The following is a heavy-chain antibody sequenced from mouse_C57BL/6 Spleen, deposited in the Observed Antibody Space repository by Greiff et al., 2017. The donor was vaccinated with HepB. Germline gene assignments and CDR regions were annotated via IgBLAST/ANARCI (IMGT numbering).Heavy chain of an antibody. D-gene: IGHD2-13*01. Sequence: QVQLQQPGAELVMPGASVKLSCKASGYTFTSYWMHWVKQRPGQGLEWIGEIDPSDSYTNYNQKFKGKSTLTVDKSSSTAYMQLSSLTSEDSAVYYWAREGDHTGGDYWGQGTTLTVSS. CDR1: GYTFTSYW. J-gene: IGHJ2*01. V-gene: IGHV1-69*01. CDR3: AREGDHTGGDY. CDR2: IDPSDSYT.